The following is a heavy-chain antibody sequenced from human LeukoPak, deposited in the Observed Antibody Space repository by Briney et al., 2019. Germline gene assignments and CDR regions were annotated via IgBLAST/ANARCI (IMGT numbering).Heavy chain of an antibody. CDR1: GDSISGGFY. Sequence: SETLSLTCSVSGDSISGGFYWSWIRQYPGGGLEWIGYIFHSGDTSYNPSLNSRVMISVDTSQNQFSLRLTSVTAADTAVYYCARALFAYYESPWDSWGQGILVTVSS. D-gene: IGHD3-22*01. J-gene: IGHJ4*02. CDR3: ARALFAYYESPWDS. V-gene: IGHV4-31*03. CDR2: IFHSGDT.